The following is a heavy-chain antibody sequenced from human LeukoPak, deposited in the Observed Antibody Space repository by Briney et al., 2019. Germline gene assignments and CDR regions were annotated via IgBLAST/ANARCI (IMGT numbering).Heavy chain of an antibody. J-gene: IGHJ3*02. CDR3: ARDEPRYYGSGHVSAFDI. D-gene: IGHD3-10*01. Sequence: ASVKVSCKASGYTFTSYGISWVRQAPGQGLEWMGWISAYNGNTNYAQKLQGRVTMTTDTSTSTAYMELRSLRSDDTAVYYCARDEPRYYGSGHVSAFDIWGQGTMVTVSS. CDR1: GYTFTSYG. CDR2: ISAYNGNT. V-gene: IGHV1-18*01.